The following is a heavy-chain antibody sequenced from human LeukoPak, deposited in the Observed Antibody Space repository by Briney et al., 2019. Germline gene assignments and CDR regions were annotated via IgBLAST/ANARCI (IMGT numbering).Heavy chain of an antibody. CDR3: ARGWNLYYYDSSGYDY. CDR1: GFTFSSYA. V-gene: IGHV3-23*01. D-gene: IGHD3-22*01. CDR2: ISGSGGST. J-gene: IGHJ4*02. Sequence: GGSLRLSCAASGFTFSSYAMSWVRQAPGKGLEWVSAISGSGGSTYYADSVKGRFTSSRDNSKNTLYLQMNSLRAEDTAVYYCARGWNLYYYDSSGYDYWGQGTLVTVSS.